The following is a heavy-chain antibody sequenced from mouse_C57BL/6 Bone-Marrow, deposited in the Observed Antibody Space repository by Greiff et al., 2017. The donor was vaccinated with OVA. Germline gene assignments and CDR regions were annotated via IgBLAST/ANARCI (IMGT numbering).Heavy chain of an antibody. Sequence: DVHLVESGPGLAKPSQTLSLTCSVTGYSITSDYWNWIRKFPGNKLEYMGYISYSGSTYYNPSLKSRISITRDTSKNQYYLQLNSVTTEDTATYYGARYDGYLWYFDVWGTGTTVTVSS. J-gene: IGHJ1*03. CDR1: GYSITSDY. CDR3: ARYDGYLWYFDV. CDR2: ISYSGST. V-gene: IGHV3-8*01. D-gene: IGHD2-3*01.